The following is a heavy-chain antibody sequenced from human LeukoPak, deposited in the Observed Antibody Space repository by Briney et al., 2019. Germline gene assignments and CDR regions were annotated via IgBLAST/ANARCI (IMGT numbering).Heavy chain of an antibody. J-gene: IGHJ4*02. CDR3: ARSGRYFDWLLLDY. D-gene: IGHD3-9*01. V-gene: IGHV1-8*03. CDR2: MNPNSGNT. Sequence: ASVKVSCKASGGTFSSYDINWVRQATGQGLEWMGWMNPNSGNTGYAQKFQGRVTITRNTSISTAYMELSSLRSEDTAVYYCARSGRYFDWLLLDYWGQGTLVTVSS. CDR1: GGTFSSYD.